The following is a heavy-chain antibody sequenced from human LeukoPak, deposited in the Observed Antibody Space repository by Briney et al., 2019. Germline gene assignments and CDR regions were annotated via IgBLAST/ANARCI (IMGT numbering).Heavy chain of an antibody. J-gene: IGHJ4*02. CDR2: INPNSGGT. D-gene: IGHD2-21*02. CDR3: AREQHHVIVVVTATTLDLYFDY. V-gene: IGHV1-2*02. Sequence: ASVKVSCKASGYTFTGYYMHWVRQAPGQGLEWMGWINPNSGGTNYAQKFQGRVTMTRDTSISTAYMELSRLRSDDTAVYYCAREQHHVIVVVTATTLDLYFDYWGQGTLVTVSS. CDR1: GYTFTGYY.